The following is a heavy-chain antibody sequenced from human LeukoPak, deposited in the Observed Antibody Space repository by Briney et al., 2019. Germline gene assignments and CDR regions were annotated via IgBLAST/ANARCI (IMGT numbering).Heavy chain of an antibody. D-gene: IGHD6-6*01. Sequence: GSSVKVSCKASGGTFSSYAISWVRQAPGQGLEWMGGITPIFGTANYAQKFQGRVTITTDESTSTAYMELSSLRSEDTAVYYCARVPAGYSSSSPYFDYWGQGTLVTVSS. CDR1: GGTFSSYA. CDR3: ARVPAGYSSSSPYFDY. J-gene: IGHJ4*02. V-gene: IGHV1-69*05. CDR2: ITPIFGTA.